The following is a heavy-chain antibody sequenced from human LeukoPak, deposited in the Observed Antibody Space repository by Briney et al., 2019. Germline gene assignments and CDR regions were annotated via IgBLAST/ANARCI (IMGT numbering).Heavy chain of an antibody. CDR3: ARARKYSYGPLDY. CDR2: ISYDGSNK. Sequence: GGSLRLSCAASGFTFSSYAMHWVRRAPGKGLEWVAVISYDGSNKYYADSVKGRFTISRDNSKNTLYLQMNSLRAEDTAVYYCARARKYSYGPLDYWGQGTLVTVSS. V-gene: IGHV3-30-3*01. J-gene: IGHJ4*02. CDR1: GFTFSSYA. D-gene: IGHD5-18*01.